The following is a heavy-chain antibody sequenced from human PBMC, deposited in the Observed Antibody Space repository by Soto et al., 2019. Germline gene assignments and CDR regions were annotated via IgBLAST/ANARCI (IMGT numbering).Heavy chain of an antibody. J-gene: IGHJ6*03. D-gene: IGHD1-1*01. V-gene: IGHV3-23*01. CDR2: ISGSGGST. CDR1: GFTFSSYA. CDR3: AKEGNWNFGDVYYYYYMDV. Sequence: GGSLRLSCAASGFTFSSYAMSWVRQAPGKGLEWVSAISGSGGSTYYADSVKGRFTISRDNSKNTLYLQMNSLRAEDTAVYYCAKEGNWNFGDVYYYYYMDVWGKGTTVTVSS.